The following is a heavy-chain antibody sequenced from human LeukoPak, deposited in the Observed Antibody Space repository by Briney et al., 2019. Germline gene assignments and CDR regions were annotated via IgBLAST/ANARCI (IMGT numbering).Heavy chain of an antibody. CDR1: GYTFTSYY. V-gene: IGHV1-46*01. D-gene: IGHD4-17*01. Sequence: ASVKVSCKASGYTFTSYYMHWVRQAPGQGLEWMGIINPSGGSTSYAQKFQGRVTITRVTSTSTVYMELSSLRSEDTAVYYCASGKETVDYGDYTPLGYWGQGTLVTVSP. CDR2: INPSGGST. J-gene: IGHJ4*02. CDR3: ASGKETVDYGDYTPLGY.